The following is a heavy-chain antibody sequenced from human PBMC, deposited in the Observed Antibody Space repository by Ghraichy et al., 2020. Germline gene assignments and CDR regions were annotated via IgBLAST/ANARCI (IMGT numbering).Heavy chain of an antibody. J-gene: IGHJ5*02. CDR1: GYTFTGYY. V-gene: IGHV1-2*02. CDR3: ARGAVPAGYRGWFDP. D-gene: IGHD2-2*01. CDR2: INPNSGGT. Sequence: ASVKVSCKASGYTFTGYYMHWVRQAPGQGLEWMGWINPNSGGTNYAQKFQGRVTMTRDTSISTAYMELSRLRSDDTAVYYCARGAVPAGYRGWFDPWGQGTLVTVSS.